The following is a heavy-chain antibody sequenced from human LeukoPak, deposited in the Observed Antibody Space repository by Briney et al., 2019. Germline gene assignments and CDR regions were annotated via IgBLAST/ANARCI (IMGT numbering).Heavy chain of an antibody. CDR1: GFTFSSYG. D-gene: IGHD3-3*01. CDR2: IRYDGSNK. Sequence: PGGSLRLSCAASGFTFSSYGMHWVRQAPGKGLEWVAFIRYDGSNKYYADSVKGRFTISRDNSKNTLYLQMNSLRAEDTAVYYCAKDVKVLRLLEWSNMPHDAFDIWGQGTMVTVSS. V-gene: IGHV3-30*02. J-gene: IGHJ3*02. CDR3: AKDVKVLRLLEWSNMPHDAFDI.